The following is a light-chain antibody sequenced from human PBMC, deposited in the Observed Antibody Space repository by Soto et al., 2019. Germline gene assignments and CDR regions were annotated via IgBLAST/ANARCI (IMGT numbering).Light chain of an antibody. CDR2: GAS. J-gene: IGKJ1*01. CDR3: QHYVNSPRT. CDR1: QSIYSNY. Sequence: EIVLTQSPGTLSLSPGERATLSCRASQSIYSNYLAWYQQKPGQAPRLLSYGASTRIAGVPDRFSGSGSGTDFTLTISRLEPEDFAVYYCQHYVNSPRTFGQGTTLEFK. V-gene: IGKV3-20*01.